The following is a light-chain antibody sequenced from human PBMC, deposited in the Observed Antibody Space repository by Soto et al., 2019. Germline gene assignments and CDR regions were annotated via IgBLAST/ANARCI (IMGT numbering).Light chain of an antibody. CDR1: QDIRTY. CDR3: QQYYTYPT. CDR2: DAS. V-gene: IGKV1-16*02. J-gene: IGKJ4*01. Sequence: DIQMTQSPSSLSASVGDRVTLTCRASQDIRTYLAWFRQKPGTAPESLIYDASTLQGGVPSNFSGAGSGTDFTLTISSLQPEDFATYDCQQYYTYPTFGGGTKVEIK.